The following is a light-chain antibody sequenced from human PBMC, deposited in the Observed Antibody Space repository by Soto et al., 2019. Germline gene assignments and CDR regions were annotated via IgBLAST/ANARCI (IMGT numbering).Light chain of an antibody. Sequence: EILLRQSPGTLSLSRGERATLSCRASQSVSSSYLAWYQQKPGQAPRLLIYGASSRATGIPDRFSGSGSGTDFTLTISRLEPEDFAVYYCQQYGSSPRTFGQGTKVDNK. V-gene: IGKV3-20*01. CDR1: QSVSSSY. CDR2: GAS. CDR3: QQYGSSPRT. J-gene: IGKJ1*01.